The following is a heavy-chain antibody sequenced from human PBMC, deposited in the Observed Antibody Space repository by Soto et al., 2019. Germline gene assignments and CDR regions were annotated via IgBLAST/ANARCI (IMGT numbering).Heavy chain of an antibody. V-gene: IGHV3-23*01. Sequence: EMQLLDSGGGLVQPGGSLRLSCAASGFTFGSYSISWIRQPPGKGLEWVATISGSGESTYYADSVKGRFTISRDNSKNTLYLQMSSLRAEDTAVYHCAKGGEYWYFDLWGRGTLVTVSS. J-gene: IGHJ2*01. CDR2: ISGSGEST. CDR1: GFTFGSYS. D-gene: IGHD3-10*01. CDR3: AKGGEYWYFDL.